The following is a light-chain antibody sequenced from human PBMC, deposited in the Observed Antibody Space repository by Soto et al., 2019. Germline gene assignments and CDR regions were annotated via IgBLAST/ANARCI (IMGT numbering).Light chain of an antibody. CDR2: DVS. J-gene: IGLJ1*01. CDR1: SSDVGGYNY. CDR3: CSYAGTYTYV. Sequence: QSVLTQPRSVSGSPGQSVTISCTGTSSDVGGYNYVSWYQQHPGKAPKLILYDVSERPSGVPGRFSGSKSGNTASLTISGRQAEDEADYYCCSYAGTYTYVFGTGTKLTVL. V-gene: IGLV2-11*01.